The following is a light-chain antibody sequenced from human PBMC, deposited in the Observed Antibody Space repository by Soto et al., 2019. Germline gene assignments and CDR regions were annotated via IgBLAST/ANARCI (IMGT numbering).Light chain of an antibody. Sequence: DIQMTQSPSSLSASVGDSVTITCRASQNIKTYLNWYQQKPGKAPNLLIYAASSLHSGVPSRFSGSGSGTDFTLTISSLQPEDFAPYYCQQSFSSPPWTCGQGTKVEIK. V-gene: IGKV1-39*01. J-gene: IGKJ1*01. CDR3: QQSFSSPPWT. CDR2: AAS. CDR1: QNIKTY.